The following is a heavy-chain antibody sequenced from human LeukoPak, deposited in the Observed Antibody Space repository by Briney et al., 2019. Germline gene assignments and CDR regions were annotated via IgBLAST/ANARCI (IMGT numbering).Heavy chain of an antibody. CDR3: PTYLDNWNYGY. V-gene: IGHV1-24*01. CDR1: GYTLTELS. CDR2: FDPEDGET. Sequence: ASVKVSCKVSGYTLTELSMHWVRPTPGKGREWMGGFDPEDGETIYAQKFQGRVTMTEDTSTDTAYMELSSLRSQDTAVYYCPTYLDNWNYGYGGQGTLVTVSS. D-gene: IGHD1-7*01. J-gene: IGHJ4*02.